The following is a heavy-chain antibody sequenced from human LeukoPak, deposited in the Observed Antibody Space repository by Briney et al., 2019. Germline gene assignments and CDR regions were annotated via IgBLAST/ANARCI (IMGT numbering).Heavy chain of an antibody. D-gene: IGHD6-13*01. CDR1: GFTFSSFG. J-gene: IGHJ4*02. V-gene: IGHV3-33*01. CDR2: IWYDGSTK. CDR3: ARDRYSSMWSVFEY. Sequence: GGSLRLSCAASGFTFSSFGMHWVRQSPGKGPEWVAVIWYDGSTKVYADSVKGRFTISRHNSTNTLYLQVNSLRAEVTAVYYCARDRYSSMWSVFEYWGQGALVTVSS.